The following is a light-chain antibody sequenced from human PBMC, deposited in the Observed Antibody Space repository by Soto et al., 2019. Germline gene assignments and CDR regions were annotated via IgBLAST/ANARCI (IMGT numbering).Light chain of an antibody. CDR1: QDISTW. CDR3: QQASGFPFT. V-gene: IGKV1-12*01. CDR2: AAS. Sequence: DIQMTQSPSSVSASVGDRVTITCRASQDISTWLAWYQQIPGKAPKLLIFAASNLQSRVPSRFSGSGSGTDFTLTISDLQPEDFATYYCQQASGFPFTFGPGTKVDIK. J-gene: IGKJ3*01.